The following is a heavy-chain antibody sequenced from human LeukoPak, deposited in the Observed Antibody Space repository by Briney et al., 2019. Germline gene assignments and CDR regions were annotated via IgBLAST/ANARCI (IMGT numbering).Heavy chain of an antibody. CDR1: GGSISSGGYS. CDR3: ARVLDVAVASDI. CDR2: IYHSGST. J-gene: IGHJ3*02. V-gene: IGHV4-30-2*01. Sequence: PSETLSLTCAVPGGSISSGGYSWSWIRQPPGKGLEWIGYIYHSGSTYYNPSLKSRVTISVDRSKNQFSLRLSSVTAADTAVYYCARVLDVAVASDIWGQGTMVTVSS.